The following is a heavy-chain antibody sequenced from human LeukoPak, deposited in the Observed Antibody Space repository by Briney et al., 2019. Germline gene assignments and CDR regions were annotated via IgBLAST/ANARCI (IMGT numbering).Heavy chain of an antibody. CDR1: GGSISSSSYY. D-gene: IGHD3-22*01. CDR2: IYYSGST. V-gene: IGHV4-39*01. CDR3: AIPRYYDSSGYKVYYFDY. Sequence: SETLSLTCTDSGGSISSSSYYWGWIRQPPGKGLEWIESIYYSGSTYYNPSLKSRVTISVDTSKNQFSLKLSSVTAADTAVYYCAIPRYYDSSGYKVYYFDYWGQGTLVTVSS. J-gene: IGHJ4*02.